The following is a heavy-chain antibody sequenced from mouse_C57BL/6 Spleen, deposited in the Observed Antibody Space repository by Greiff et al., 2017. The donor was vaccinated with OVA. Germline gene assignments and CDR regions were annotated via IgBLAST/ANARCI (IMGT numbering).Heavy chain of an antibody. CDR3: ARADYYGSSYAMDY. Sequence: DVKLQESGPGMVKPSQSLSLTCTVTGYSITSGYDWHWIRHFPGNKLEWMGYISYSGSTNYNPSLKSRISITHDTSKNHFFLKLNSVTTEDTATYYCARADYYGSSYAMDYWGQGTSVTVSS. CDR2: ISYSGST. CDR1: GYSITSGYD. D-gene: IGHD1-1*01. J-gene: IGHJ4*01. V-gene: IGHV3-1*01.